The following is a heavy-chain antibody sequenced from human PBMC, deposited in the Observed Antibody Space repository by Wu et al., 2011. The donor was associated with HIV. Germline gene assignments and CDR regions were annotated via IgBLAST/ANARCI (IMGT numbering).Heavy chain of an antibody. D-gene: IGHD2-15*01. J-gene: IGHJ6*02. Sequence: QVQLVQSGAEVKKPGSSVKVSCKASGGTFSSYAISWVRQAPGQGLEWMGGIIPIFGTANYAQKFQGRVTITTDESTSTTYMELSSLRSEDTAVYYCARAAAGQPNYYYYYYGMDVWGQGTTVTVSS. CDR3: ARAAAGQPNYYYYYYGMDV. CDR1: GGTFSSYA. CDR2: IIPIFGTA. V-gene: IGHV1-69*01.